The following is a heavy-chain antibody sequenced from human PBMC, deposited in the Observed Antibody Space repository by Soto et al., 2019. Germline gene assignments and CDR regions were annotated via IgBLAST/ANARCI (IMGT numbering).Heavy chain of an antibody. J-gene: IGHJ6*03. V-gene: IGHV3-30*03. CDR3: ARGHYYMDV. CDR2: ISYEGRNK. CDR1: GFTFNTYG. Sequence: QVQLVESGGGVVQPGGSLGLSCAASGFTFNTYGMQWVRQAPGKGLEWVALISYEGRNKYYADSVKGRFTIARDNSKNTLYLQMNSLRAEETAVYSCARGHYYMDVWGKGTTVTVSS.